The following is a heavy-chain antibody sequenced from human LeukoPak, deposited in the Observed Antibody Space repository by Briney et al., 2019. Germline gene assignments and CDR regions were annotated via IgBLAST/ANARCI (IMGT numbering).Heavy chain of an antibody. J-gene: IGHJ5*01. CDR2: IYYSGST. CDR3: ARGGGHCTNGVCPPWFES. D-gene: IGHD2-8*01. Sequence: SQTLSLTCTVSGGSISSGGYYWSWIRQHPGKGLEWIGYIYYSGSTYYNPSLKSRLTISVDTSKNQFSLKLNSVTAADTAVYYCARGGGHCTNGVCPPWFESWGQGMLVTVSS. V-gene: IGHV4-31*03. CDR1: GGSISSGGYY.